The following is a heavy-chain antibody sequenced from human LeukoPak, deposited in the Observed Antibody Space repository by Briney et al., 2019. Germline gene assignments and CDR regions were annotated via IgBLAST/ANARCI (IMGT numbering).Heavy chain of an antibody. CDR1: GYTFTGYY. CDR2: IIPIFGTA. D-gene: IGHD2-2*01. J-gene: IGHJ5*02. CDR3: ARENVVARGGYWFDP. V-gene: IGHV1-69*05. Sequence: EASVKVSCKASGYTFTGYYMHWVRQAPGQGLEWMGGIIPIFGTANYAQKFQGRVTITTDESTSTAYMELSSLRSEDTAVYYCARENVVARGGYWFDPWGQGTLVTVSS.